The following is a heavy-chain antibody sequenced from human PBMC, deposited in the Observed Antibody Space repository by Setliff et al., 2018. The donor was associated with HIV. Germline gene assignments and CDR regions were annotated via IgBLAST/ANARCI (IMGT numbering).Heavy chain of an antibody. J-gene: IGHJ4*02. Sequence: SVKVSCKTSGGIISWVRQAPGQGLEWMGRIIPVGGTTNYAQKFQGRVTITADKSTSTVYMELSSLRSDDTAVYYCATGYCSVGSCYSVDFDYWGQGTLVTVSS. CDR2: IIPVGGTT. D-gene: IGHD2-15*01. V-gene: IGHV1-69*08. CDR3: ATGYCSVGSCYSVDFDY. CDR1: GGI.